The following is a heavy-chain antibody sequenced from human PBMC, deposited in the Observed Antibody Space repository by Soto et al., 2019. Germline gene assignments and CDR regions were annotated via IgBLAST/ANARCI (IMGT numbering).Heavy chain of an antibody. Sequence: SETLSLTCTVSGGSIISFYWSWIRQSAGKELEWIGRVSATETASYNPSLKSRVTMSADMSSNQFSLNLKSVTAADSAFYFCAREFPGALERSRAFDIWGQGTVVTVS. V-gene: IGHV4-4*07. D-gene: IGHD1-1*01. CDR1: GGSIISFY. CDR2: VSATETA. CDR3: AREFPGALERSRAFDI. J-gene: IGHJ3*02.